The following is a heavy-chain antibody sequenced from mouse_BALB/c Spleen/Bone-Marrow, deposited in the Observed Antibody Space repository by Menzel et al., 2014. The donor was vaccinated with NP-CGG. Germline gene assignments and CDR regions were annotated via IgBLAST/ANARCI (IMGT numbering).Heavy chain of an antibody. V-gene: IGHV14-3*02. J-gene: IGHJ2*01. D-gene: IGHD2-4*01. CDR3: ARMITTDY. Sequence: EAQLQQSGAELVKPGASVKLSCTASGVDIKDTYMHWVKQRPEQGLEWSGRIDLANGKTKFYPKFHAMATITADTTSNTAYLQLSSLASEDPAVYYCARMITTDYWGQGTPLTVSS. CDR2: IDLANGKT. CDR1: GVDIKDTY.